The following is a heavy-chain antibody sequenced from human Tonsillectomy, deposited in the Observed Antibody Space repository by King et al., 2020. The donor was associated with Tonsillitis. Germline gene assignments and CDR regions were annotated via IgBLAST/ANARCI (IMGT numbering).Heavy chain of an antibody. Sequence: VQLVQSGAEVKKPGASLKVSCKASGYTFTTYGITWVRQAPGQGLEWMGWISAYDGDTNYAQKLQGRVTMTTDTSPSTAYMELRSLRSDDTAVYYCARDSAVSAYDFWSGHKLFDYWGQGTLVTVSS. J-gene: IGHJ4*02. CDR2: ISAYDGDT. V-gene: IGHV1-18*01. CDR1: GYTFTTYG. D-gene: IGHD3-3*01. CDR3: ARDSAVSAYDFWSGHKLFDY.